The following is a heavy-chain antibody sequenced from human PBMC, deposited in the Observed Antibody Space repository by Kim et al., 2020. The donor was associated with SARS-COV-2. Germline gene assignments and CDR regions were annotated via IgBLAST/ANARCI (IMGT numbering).Heavy chain of an antibody. V-gene: IGHV1-2*04. CDR3: ARAHSPYYYDSSGRDAVDY. D-gene: IGHD3-22*01. CDR1: GYTFTGYY. J-gene: IGHJ4*02. Sequence: ASVKVSCKASGYTFTGYYMHWVRQAPGQGLEWMGWINPNSGGTNYAQKFQGWVTMTRDTSISTAYMELSRLRSDDTAVYYCARAHSPYYYDSSGRDAVDYWGQGPLFTVSP. CDR2: INPNSGGT.